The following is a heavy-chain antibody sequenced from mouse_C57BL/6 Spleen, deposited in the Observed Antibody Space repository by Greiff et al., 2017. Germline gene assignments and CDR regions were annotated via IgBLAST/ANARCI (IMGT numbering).Heavy chain of an antibody. CDR1: GYTFTDYE. J-gene: IGHJ4*01. CDR3: TRDAMDY. CDR2: IDPETGGT. Sequence: QVQLQQSGAELVRPGASVTLSCKASGYTFTDYEMHWVKQTPVHGLEWIGAIDPETGGTSYNQKFNGKAILTADQSSSPAYMELRSLTSEDSAVYYCTRDAMDYWGKGTSVTVSS. V-gene: IGHV1-15*01.